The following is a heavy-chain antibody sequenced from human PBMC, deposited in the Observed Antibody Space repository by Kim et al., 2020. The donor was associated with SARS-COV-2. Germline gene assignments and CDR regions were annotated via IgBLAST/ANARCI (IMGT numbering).Heavy chain of an antibody. CDR3: AMNPATSRYSSLGGFDP. CDR1: GYTFTSYY. V-gene: IGHV1-46*01. Sequence: ASVKVSCKASGYTFTSYYMHWVRQAPGQGLEWMGIINPSGGSTSYAQKFQGRVTMTRDTSTSTVYMELSSLRSEDTAVYYCAMNPATSRYSSLGGFDPWGQGTLVTVSS. J-gene: IGHJ5*02. D-gene: IGHD6-13*01. CDR2: INPSGGST.